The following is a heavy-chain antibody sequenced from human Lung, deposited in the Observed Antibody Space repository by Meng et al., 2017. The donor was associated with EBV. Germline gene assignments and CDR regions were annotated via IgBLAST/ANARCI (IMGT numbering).Heavy chain of an antibody. CDR1: GVSISSNIR. Sequence: VQGSGPGRGEPSGTLSLTCGVSGVSISSNIRWTWVCQPPGKGLEWIGDIDDSGSTNYNPSLNSRISISLDKSKNHFSLKVNSVTAADTAVYYCARGKQDAWELLTYWGQGALVTVSS. V-gene: IGHV4-4*02. CDR2: IDDSGST. CDR3: ARGKQDAWELLTY. D-gene: IGHD1-26*01. J-gene: IGHJ4*02.